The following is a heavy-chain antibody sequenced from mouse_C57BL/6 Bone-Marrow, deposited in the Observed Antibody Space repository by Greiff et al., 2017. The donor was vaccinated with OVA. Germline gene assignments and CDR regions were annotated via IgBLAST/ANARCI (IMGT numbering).Heavy chain of an antibody. J-gene: IGHJ1*03. D-gene: IGHD1-1*01. V-gene: IGHV5-6*02. Sequence: EVKLVESGGDLVKPGGSLKLSCAASGFTFSSYGMSWVRQTPDKRLEWVATISSGGSYTYYPDSVKGRFTISRDNAKNTLYLQMSSLKSEDTAMYYCARRGTTVPYWYFDVWGTGTTVTVSS. CDR2: ISSGGSYT. CDR1: GFTFSSYG. CDR3: ARRGTTVPYWYFDV.